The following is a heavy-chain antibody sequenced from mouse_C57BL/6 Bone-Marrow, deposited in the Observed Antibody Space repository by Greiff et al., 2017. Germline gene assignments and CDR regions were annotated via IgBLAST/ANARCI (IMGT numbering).Heavy chain of an antibody. J-gene: IGHJ2*01. CDR3: AKYGYDGGYYFDY. V-gene: IGHV1-39*01. CDR1: GYSFTDYN. CDR2: LNPNNGTT. D-gene: IGHD2-2*01. Sequence: EVQLQQSGPELVKPGASVKISCKASGYSFTDYNMHWVKQSNGKSLEWIGVLNPNNGTTRYNQKFKGKATLTVAQSSSTAYMQLNSLTSEDSAVYDCAKYGYDGGYYFDYWGQGTTLTVSS.